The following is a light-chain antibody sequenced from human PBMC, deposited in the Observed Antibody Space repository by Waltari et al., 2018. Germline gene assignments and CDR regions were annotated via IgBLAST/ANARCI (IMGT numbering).Light chain of an antibody. CDR2: DVS. CDR1: SGDVDGYND. V-gene: IGLV2-11*01. Sequence: QSALTQPRAVSGSPGQSVTISCTGTSGDVDGYNDFSWYQQHPGKAPQLMIYDVSKRPSGVPDRFSGSKSGNTASLTISGLQAEDEADYYCCSYAGSHAWVFGGGTKLTVL. J-gene: IGLJ2*01. CDR3: CSYAGSHAWV.